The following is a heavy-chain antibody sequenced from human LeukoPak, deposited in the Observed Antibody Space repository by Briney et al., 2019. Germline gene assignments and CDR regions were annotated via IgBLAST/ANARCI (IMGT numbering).Heavy chain of an antibody. CDR2: IYYSGST. CDR3: ARGTGYSSGWYFSHHYYFDY. D-gene: IGHD6-19*01. J-gene: IGHJ4*02. V-gene: IGHV4-39*01. Sequence: PSETLSLTCTVSGGSISSSSYYWGWIRQPPGKGLEWIGSIYYSGSTYYNPSLKSRVTISVDTSKNQFSLKLSSVTAADTAVYYCARGTGYSSGWYFSHHYYFDYWGQGTLVTVSS. CDR1: GGSISSSSYY.